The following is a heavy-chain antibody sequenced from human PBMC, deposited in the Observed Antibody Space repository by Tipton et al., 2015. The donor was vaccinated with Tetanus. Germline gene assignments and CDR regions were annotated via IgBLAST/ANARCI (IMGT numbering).Heavy chain of an antibody. CDR3: AREDVYYHDGSGFYAFDI. V-gene: IGHV4-4*07. CDR1: GGSISNYY. J-gene: IGHJ3*02. CDR2: IYVTGAI. Sequence: TLSLTCSVSGGSISNYYWNWIRQPAGKGLEWIGRIYVTGAINYSPALQSRVTMSVDTAKNQFSLGLSSVTAADAAMYYCAREDVYYHDGSGFYAFDIWGRGTMVAVSS. D-gene: IGHD3-22*01.